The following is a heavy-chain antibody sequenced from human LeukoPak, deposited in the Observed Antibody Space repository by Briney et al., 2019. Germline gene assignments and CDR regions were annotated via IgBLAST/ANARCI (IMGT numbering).Heavy chain of an antibody. Sequence: SETLSLTCTVSGGSISSYYWSWIRQPPGKGLEWIGYIYYGGSTNYNPSLKSRVTISVDPSKNQFSLKLSSVTAADTAVYYCASYGSGHFDYWGQGTLVTVSS. CDR2: IYYGGST. D-gene: IGHD3-10*01. CDR3: ASYGSGHFDY. V-gene: IGHV4-59*01. J-gene: IGHJ4*02. CDR1: GGSISSYY.